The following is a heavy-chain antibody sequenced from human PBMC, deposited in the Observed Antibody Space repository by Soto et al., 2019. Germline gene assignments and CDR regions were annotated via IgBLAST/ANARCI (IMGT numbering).Heavy chain of an antibody. Sequence: ASVKVSCKASGYTFTSYDINWVRQATGQGLEWMGWMNPNSGNTGYAQKFQGRVTMTRNTSISTANMELSSLRSEDTAVYYCARGPPGYDFWSGYYSFNWFDPWGQGTLVTVSS. J-gene: IGHJ5*02. V-gene: IGHV1-8*01. D-gene: IGHD3-3*01. CDR1: GYTFTSYD. CDR3: ARGPPGYDFWSGYYSFNWFDP. CDR2: MNPNSGNT.